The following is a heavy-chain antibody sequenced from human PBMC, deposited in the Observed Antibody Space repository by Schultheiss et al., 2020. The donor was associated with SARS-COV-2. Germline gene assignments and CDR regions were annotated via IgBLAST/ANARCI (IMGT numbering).Heavy chain of an antibody. V-gene: IGHV5-51*01. CDR1: GYSFTSYW. D-gene: IGHD2-15*01. CDR3: ARGPPRYCSGGSCYSLGGWFDP. J-gene: IGHJ5*02. CDR2: IYPGDSDT. Sequence: GESLKISCKGSGYSFTSYWIGWVRQMPGKGLEWMGIIYPGDSDTRYSPSFQGQVTISADKSISTAYLQWSSLKASDTAMYYCARGPPRYCSGGSCYSLGGWFDPWGQGTLVTVSS.